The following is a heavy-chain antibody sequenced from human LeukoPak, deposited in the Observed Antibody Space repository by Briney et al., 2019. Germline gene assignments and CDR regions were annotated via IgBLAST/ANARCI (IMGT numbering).Heavy chain of an antibody. V-gene: IGHV3-48*03. Sequence: PGGSLRLSCAASGFTFSSYEMNWVRQAPGKGLEWVSYISSSGSTIYYADSVKGRFTISRDNAKNSLYLEMNRLRDEDTAVYNCAELRITMIGGVWGKGPTLTISS. CDR3: AELRITMIGGV. J-gene: IGHJ6*04. CDR2: ISSSGSTI. D-gene: IGHD3-10*02. CDR1: GFTFSSYE.